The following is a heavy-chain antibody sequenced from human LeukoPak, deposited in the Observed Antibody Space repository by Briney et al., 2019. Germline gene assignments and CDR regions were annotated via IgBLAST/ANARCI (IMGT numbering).Heavy chain of an antibody. CDR1: GFTFDDYA. J-gene: IGHJ6*02. V-gene: IGHV3-9*01. CDR3: AKDLDTMVRGLIIKPTYYYYGMDV. D-gene: IGHD3-10*01. Sequence: PGGSLRVSCAASGFTFDDYAMHWVRQAPGKGLEWVSGISWNSGTMGYADSVKGRFTISRDNAKNSLYLQMNSLRAEDTALYYCAKDLDTMVRGLIIKPTYYYYGMDVWGQGTTVIVSS. CDR2: ISWNSGTM.